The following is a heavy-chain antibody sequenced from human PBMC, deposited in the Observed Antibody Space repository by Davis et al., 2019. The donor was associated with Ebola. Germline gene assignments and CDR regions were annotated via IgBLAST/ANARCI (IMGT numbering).Heavy chain of an antibody. V-gene: IGHV3-53*01. CDR1: GFSISHNY. D-gene: IGHD4-23*01. J-gene: IGHJ3*02. CDR3: ATPSDNYGDNFPDALHI. CDR2: IFSDSVTT. Sequence: PGGSLRLSCAASGFSISHNYMTWVRQAPGKGLEWVSSIFSDSVTTYYADSVKGRFTISRDNSKNLLYLQMNSLRGEDSAMFYCATPSDNYGDNFPDALHIWGQGTMVTVSS.